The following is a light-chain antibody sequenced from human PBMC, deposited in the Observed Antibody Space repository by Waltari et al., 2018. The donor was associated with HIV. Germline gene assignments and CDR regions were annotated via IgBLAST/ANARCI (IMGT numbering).Light chain of an antibody. CDR1: QSVLVHSNVKNN. J-gene: IGKJ1*01. CDR3: QQYYSTPQT. Sequence: DIVMTQSPDSLAVSLGERATINCKSSQSVLVHSNVKNNLAWYQQKFGQPPKLLFYWSSDRQSGVPDRFSASGSGTDFTLTTSSLQAEDVALYYCQQYYSTPQTFGQGTRVEIK. CDR2: WSS. V-gene: IGKV4-1*01.